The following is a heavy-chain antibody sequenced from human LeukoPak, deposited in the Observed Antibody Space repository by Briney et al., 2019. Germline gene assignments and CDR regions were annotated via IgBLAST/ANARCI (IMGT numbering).Heavy chain of an antibody. CDR3: ARASTTFDD. Sequence: PSETLSLTCSVSGGSITSYYCSWIRQPPGKGLEWIEHVSDGGRPNYSTSLRRRVSISVDTSKDQFSLKLNSVTAADTAVYFCARASTTFDDWGQGTLVTVSS. CDR1: GGSITSYY. J-gene: IGHJ4*02. V-gene: IGHV4-59*01. CDR2: VSDGGRP. D-gene: IGHD1-14*01.